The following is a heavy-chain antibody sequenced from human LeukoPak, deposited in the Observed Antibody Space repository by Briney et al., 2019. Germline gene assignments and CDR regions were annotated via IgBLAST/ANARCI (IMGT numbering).Heavy chain of an antibody. J-gene: IGHJ3*02. V-gene: IGHV4-59*01. CDR1: GGSISSYY. D-gene: IGHD5-18*01. CDR2: IYYSGST. CDR3: ASGRGLYSFYAFDI. Sequence: PSETLSLTCTVSGGSISSYYWSWIRQPPGKGLEWIGYIYYSGSTDYNPSLKSRVTISVDTSNNQFSLKLSSVTAADTAVYYCASGRGLYSFYAFDIWGQGTMVTASS.